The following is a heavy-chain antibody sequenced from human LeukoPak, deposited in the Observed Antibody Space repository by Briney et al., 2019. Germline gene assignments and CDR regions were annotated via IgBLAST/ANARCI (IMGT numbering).Heavy chain of an antibody. CDR3: ARDSY. V-gene: IGHV3-9*01. CDR1: GFTFDDYA. Sequence: PGRSLRLSCAASGFTFDDYAMHWVRQAPGKGLEWVSGISWNSGSIGYADSVKGRFTISRDNAKNTLYLQMNSLRAEDTAVYYCARDSYWGQGTLVTVSS. J-gene: IGHJ4*02. CDR2: ISWNSGSI.